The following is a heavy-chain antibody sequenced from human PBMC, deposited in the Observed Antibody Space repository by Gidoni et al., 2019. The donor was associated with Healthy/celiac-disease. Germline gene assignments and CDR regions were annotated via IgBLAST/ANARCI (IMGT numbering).Heavy chain of an antibody. CDR1: GGSFSGYY. CDR3: ARVLRRIAGYSSSWYVGGSGGIDY. J-gene: IGHJ4*02. Sequence: QVQLQQWGAGLLKPSETLSLTCAVYGGSFSGYYWSWIRQPPGKGLEWIGEINHSGSTNYNPSLKSRVTISVDTSKNQFSLKLSSVTAADTAVYYCARVLRRIAGYSSSWYVGGSGGIDYWGQGTLVTVSS. V-gene: IGHV4-34*01. CDR2: INHSGST. D-gene: IGHD6-13*01.